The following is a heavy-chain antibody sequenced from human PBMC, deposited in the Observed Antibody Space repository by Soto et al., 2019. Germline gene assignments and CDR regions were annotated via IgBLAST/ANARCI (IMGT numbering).Heavy chain of an antibody. D-gene: IGHD2-15*01. CDR1: GYTFTSYA. V-gene: IGHV1-3*01. CDR3: ARAKGRITYCSGGSCYSEVRL. J-gene: IGHJ4*02. CDR2: INAGNGNT. Sequence: ASVKVSCKASGYTFTSYAMHWVRQAPGQRLEWMGWINAGNGNTKYSQKFQGRVTITRDTSASTAYMELSSLRSEDTAVYYCARAKGRITYCSGGSCYSEVRLWSQGTLVTVSS.